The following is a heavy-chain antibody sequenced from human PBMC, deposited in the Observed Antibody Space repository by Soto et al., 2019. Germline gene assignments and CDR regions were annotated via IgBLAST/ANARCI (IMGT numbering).Heavy chain of an antibody. D-gene: IGHD4-17*01. Sequence: EVQLVESGGGLVQPGGSLRLSCAASGFTFSSYSMNWVRQAPGKGLEWVSYISSSSSTNYDADSVKGRFTISRDYANISLYLQMNSLRAEDTAVSYCSRDLHYGLFDYWGQGTLVTVSS. J-gene: IGHJ4*02. CDR1: GFTFSSYS. V-gene: IGHV3-48*01. CDR3: SRDLHYGLFDY. CDR2: ISSSSSTN.